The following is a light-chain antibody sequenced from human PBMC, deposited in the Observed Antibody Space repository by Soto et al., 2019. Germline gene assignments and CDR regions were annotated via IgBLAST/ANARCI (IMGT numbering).Light chain of an antibody. CDR1: QSVSSY. J-gene: IGKJ2*01. V-gene: IGKV3-11*01. CDR2: DAS. Sequence: EIVLTQSPATLSLSPGERATLSCRASQSVSSYLAWYQQKPGQAPRLLIYDASNRATGIPARFSGSGSGTDFTLTISSLEPEDFAMYYCQQYGSSMYTFGQGTNLEIK. CDR3: QQYGSSMYT.